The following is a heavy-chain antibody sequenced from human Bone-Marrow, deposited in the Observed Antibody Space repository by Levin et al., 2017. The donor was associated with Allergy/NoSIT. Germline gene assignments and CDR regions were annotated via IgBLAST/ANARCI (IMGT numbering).Heavy chain of an antibody. D-gene: IGHD2-15*01. Sequence: SQTLSLTCIVSVGSISSLSNYWGWIRQPPGKGLEWIGSIYYSGSTYYNPSLKSRVAISVDTSKNQFSLKLNSVTAADTAVYYCARRYSSGRNGWFDPWGQGILVTVSS. CDR3: ARRYSSGRNGWFDP. V-gene: IGHV4-39*01. CDR1: VGSISSLSNY. J-gene: IGHJ5*02. CDR2: IYYSGST.